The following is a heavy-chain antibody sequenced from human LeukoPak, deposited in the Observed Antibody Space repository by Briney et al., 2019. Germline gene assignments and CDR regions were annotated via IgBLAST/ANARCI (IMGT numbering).Heavy chain of an antibody. J-gene: IGHJ6*02. Sequence: SETLSLTCAVYGGSFSGYYWSWIRQPPGKGLEWIGEINHSGSTNYNPSLKSRVTISVDTSKNQFSLKLSSVTAADTAVYYCARVDNFSGLEYQLLASYYYYYGMDVWGQGTTVTVSS. CDR2: INHSGST. CDR1: GGSFSGYY. D-gene: IGHD2-2*01. CDR3: ARVDNFSGLEYQLLASYYYYYGMDV. V-gene: IGHV4-34*01.